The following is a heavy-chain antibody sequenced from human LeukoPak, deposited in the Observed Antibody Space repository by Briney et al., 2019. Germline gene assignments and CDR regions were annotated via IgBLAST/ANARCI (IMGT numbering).Heavy chain of an antibody. CDR2: ISYDGSNK. D-gene: IGHD1-26*01. J-gene: IGHJ4*02. V-gene: IGHV3-30*18. CDR3: AKVKWELLQTHHYFDY. Sequence: GGSLRLSCAASGFTFSSYGMHWVRQAPGKGLEWVAVISYDGSNKYYADSVKGRFTISRDSSKNTLYLQMNSLRAEDTAVYNCAKVKWELLQTHHYFDYWGQGTLVTVSS. CDR1: GFTFSSYG.